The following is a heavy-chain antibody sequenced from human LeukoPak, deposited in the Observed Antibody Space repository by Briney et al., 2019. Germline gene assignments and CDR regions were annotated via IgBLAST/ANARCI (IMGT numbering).Heavy chain of an antibody. CDR2: IKQGGSDQ. Sequence: PGGSLRLSCAASGFTFSSYWRSWVRQAPGKGLEGVANIKQGGSDQYYVDSVKGRFTISRDNAKNSPYLQMNSLRAEDTAVYYCARGGASVDSWGQGTLVTVSS. CDR1: GFTFSSYW. CDR3: ARGGASVDS. D-gene: IGHD3-10*01. J-gene: IGHJ4*02. V-gene: IGHV3-7*01.